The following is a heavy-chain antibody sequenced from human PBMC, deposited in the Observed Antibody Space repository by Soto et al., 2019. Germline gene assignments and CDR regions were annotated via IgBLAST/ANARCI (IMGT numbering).Heavy chain of an antibody. Sequence: SGTLSLTCTVSGGSISSYYWSWIRQPPGKRLEWIGYVYYSGSTNYNPSLKSLVTISVDTSKNQFSLKLNSMNAAGTDVYYCARREYYDSSGDADAFDLWGQGTMVTVSS. CDR2: VYYSGST. J-gene: IGHJ3*01. V-gene: IGHV4-59*01. CDR1: GGSISSYY. D-gene: IGHD3-22*01. CDR3: ARREYYDSSGDADAFDL.